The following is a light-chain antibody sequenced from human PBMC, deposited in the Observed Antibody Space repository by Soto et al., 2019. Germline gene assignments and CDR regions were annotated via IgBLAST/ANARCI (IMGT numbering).Light chain of an antibody. Sequence: DSVMTQSPDSLAVSLGERATINCKSSQSVLYSSNNKNYLAWYQQKPGQPPKLLIYWASTRESGVPDRFSGSGSGTDFTLTIRSLQAEDVAVYYCQQYYSTPTFGGGTKVEIK. V-gene: IGKV4-1*01. CDR2: WAS. CDR3: QQYYSTPT. J-gene: IGKJ4*01. CDR1: QSVLYSSNNKNY.